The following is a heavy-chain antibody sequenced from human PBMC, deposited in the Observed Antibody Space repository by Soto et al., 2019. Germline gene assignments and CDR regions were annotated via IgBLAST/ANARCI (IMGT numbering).Heavy chain of an antibody. V-gene: IGHV1-69*13. CDR3: ARGAAVVVTAIEYFQH. D-gene: IGHD2-21*02. Sequence: GASVKVSCKASGGTFSSYAISWVRQAPGRGLEWMGGIIPIFGTANYAQKFQGRVTITADGSTSTAYMELSSLRSEDTAVYYCARGAAVVVTAIEYFQHWGQGTLVTVSS. CDR1: GGTFSSYA. CDR2: IIPIFGTA. J-gene: IGHJ1*01.